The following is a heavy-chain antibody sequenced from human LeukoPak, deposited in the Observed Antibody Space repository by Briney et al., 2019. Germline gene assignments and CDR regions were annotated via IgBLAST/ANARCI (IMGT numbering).Heavy chain of an antibody. CDR2: MNPNSGNT. CDR1: GYTFTSYD. Sequence: ASVKVSCKASGYTFTSYDINWVRQATGQGLEWMGWMNPNSGNTGYAQKFQGRVTMTRNTSISTAYMELSSLRSEDTAVYYCAREPLYSSGWYLHWHPHRGMYYFDYWGQGTLVTVSS. J-gene: IGHJ4*02. D-gene: IGHD6-19*01. CDR3: AREPLYSSGWYLHWHPHRGMYYFDY. V-gene: IGHV1-8*01.